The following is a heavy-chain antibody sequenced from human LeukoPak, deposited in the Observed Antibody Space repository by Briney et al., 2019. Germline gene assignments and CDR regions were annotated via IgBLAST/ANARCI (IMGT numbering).Heavy chain of an antibody. V-gene: IGHV3-23*01. Sequence: GGSLRLSCAASGFTFSSYAMSWVRQAPGKGLGWVSAISGSGGSTYYADSVKGRFTISRDNSKNTLYLQMNSLRAEDTAVYYCARLSGYSSGHYYSDYWGQGTLVTVSS. CDR1: GFTFSSYA. CDR3: ARLSGYSSGHYYSDY. CDR2: ISGSGGST. D-gene: IGHD3-22*01. J-gene: IGHJ4*02.